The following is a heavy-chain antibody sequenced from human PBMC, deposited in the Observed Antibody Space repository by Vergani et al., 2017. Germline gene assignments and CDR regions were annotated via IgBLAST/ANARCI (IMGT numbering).Heavy chain of an antibody. V-gene: IGHV2-70*01. Sequence: QVTLRESGPALVKPTQTLTLTCTFSGFSILTSEMCVIWIRQPPGKALEWLALIDWNDNKYLNTSLKTRLTISKDASKNQVVLTMTNMDPVDTATYYCARIRRRGRSGYEIFDFWGQGILVTVAS. CDR3: ARIRRRGRSGYEIFDF. J-gene: IGHJ4*02. D-gene: IGHD5-12*01. CDR1: GFSILTSEMC. CDR2: IDWNDNK.